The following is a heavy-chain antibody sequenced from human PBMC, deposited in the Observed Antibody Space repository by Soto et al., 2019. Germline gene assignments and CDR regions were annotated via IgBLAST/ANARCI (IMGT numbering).Heavy chain of an antibody. J-gene: IGHJ5*02. D-gene: IGHD4-4*01. CDR2: ISSGGDNT. CDR1: GFTFSSYA. Sequence: GGSLRLSCAASGFTFSSYAMSWVRQAPGKGLEWVSVISSGGDNTYYADSVKGRFTISRDNSKNTLYLQVNSLRAEDTAVYYCAKGTYSKGFDPWGQGTLVTVSS. CDR3: AKGTYSKGFDP. V-gene: IGHV3-23*01.